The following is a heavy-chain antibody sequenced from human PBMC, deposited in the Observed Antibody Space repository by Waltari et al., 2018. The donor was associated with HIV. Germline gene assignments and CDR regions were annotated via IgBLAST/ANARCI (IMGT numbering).Heavy chain of an antibody. CDR2: ISWNSGTI. Sequence: VQPGRSLRLSCAASGFTFDDYAMHWVQQAPGKGLEWVSGISWNSGTIGYADSVKGRFTISRDNAKNSLYLQMNSLRAEDTALYYCAKDKRSGYGGNSVWYFDLWGRGTLVTVSS. CDR1: GFTFDDYA. D-gene: IGHD4-17*01. CDR3: AKDKRSGYGGNSVWYFDL. V-gene: IGHV3-9*01. J-gene: IGHJ2*01.